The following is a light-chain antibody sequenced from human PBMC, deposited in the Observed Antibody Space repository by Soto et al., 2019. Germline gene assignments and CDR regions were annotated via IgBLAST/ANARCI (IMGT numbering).Light chain of an antibody. V-gene: IGLV2-11*01. CDR2: DVT. J-gene: IGLJ2*01. Sequence: QSVLTQPRSVSGSPGQSVTISCTGTSSDVGRYNYVSWYQQRPGKAPKVMIYDVTERPSGVPDRFSGSKSGNTASLTISGLQADDESDYYCCSHAGTYVIFGGGTKLTVL. CDR1: SSDVGRYNY. CDR3: CSHAGTYVI.